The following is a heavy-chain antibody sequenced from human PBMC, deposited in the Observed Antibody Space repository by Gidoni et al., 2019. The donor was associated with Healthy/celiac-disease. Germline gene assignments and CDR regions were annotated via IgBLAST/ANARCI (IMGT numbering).Heavy chain of an antibody. Sequence: QVQLQESGPGLVKPSETLSLTCTVPGGSISSYYWSWFRQPPGKGLQWIGYIYYSGSTNYNPSLKSRVTISVDTSKNQFSLELSSVTAADTAVYYCARDYLDIWGQGTMVTVSS. CDR2: IYYSGST. D-gene: IGHD3-10*01. V-gene: IGHV4-59*01. J-gene: IGHJ3*02. CDR3: ARDYLDI. CDR1: GGSISSYY.